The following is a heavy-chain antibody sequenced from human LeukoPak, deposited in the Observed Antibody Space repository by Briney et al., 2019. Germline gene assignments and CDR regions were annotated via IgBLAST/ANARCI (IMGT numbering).Heavy chain of an antibody. CDR3: AKDYYGSGSYTSGLDY. CDR2: ISGSGGST. V-gene: IGHV3-23*01. CDR1: GFTFSSYA. D-gene: IGHD3-10*01. J-gene: IGHJ4*02. Sequence: GGSLRLSCAASGFTFSSYAMSWVRQAPGKGLEWVSAISGSGGSTYYADSVKGRFTISRDNSKNTLYLQMNSLRAEDTAVYYCAKDYYGSGSYTSGLDYWGQGTLVTVSS.